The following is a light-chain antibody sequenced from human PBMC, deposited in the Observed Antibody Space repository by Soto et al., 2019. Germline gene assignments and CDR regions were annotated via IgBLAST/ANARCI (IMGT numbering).Light chain of an antibody. Sequence: EIVLTQSPATLSLSPGERATLSCRASQSVSSYLAWYQQKPGQAPRLLIYDASNRATGIPARFSGSGSVTDFTLTIGTLEPEDFAVYYCQQRSNWPPTFGGGTKVEIK. CDR3: QQRSNWPPT. J-gene: IGKJ4*01. CDR1: QSVSSY. CDR2: DAS. V-gene: IGKV3-11*01.